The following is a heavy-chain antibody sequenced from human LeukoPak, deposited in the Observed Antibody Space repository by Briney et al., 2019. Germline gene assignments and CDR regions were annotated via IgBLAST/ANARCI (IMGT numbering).Heavy chain of an antibody. D-gene: IGHD6-19*01. J-gene: IGHJ4*02. V-gene: IGHV3-48*03. Sequence: GGSLRLSCAASGFSFSNYEMNWVRQAPGKGLEWVSYISSSASTIYYADSVKGRLTISRDNAKNSLYLQMNSLRAEDTAVYYCARFTSGWYYFDHWGQGTLVTVSS. CDR1: GFSFSNYE. CDR3: ARFTSGWYYFDH. CDR2: ISSSASTI.